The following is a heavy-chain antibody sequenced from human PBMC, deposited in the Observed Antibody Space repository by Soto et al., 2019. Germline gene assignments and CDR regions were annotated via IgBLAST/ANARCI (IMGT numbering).Heavy chain of an antibody. CDR1: GFTFSGSA. CDR2: IRSKVKSYAT. V-gene: IGHV3-73*02. Sequence: EVQLVESGGGLVQPGGSLKLSCAASGFTFSGSAIHWVRQASGKGLEWVGRIRSKVKSYATSYAASVKDRFTISRDDSKNTAYLQMNSLKTEDTAVYFCTRLGANCTDDCYFDYWGQGTLVTVSS. D-gene: IGHD2-8*01. J-gene: IGHJ4*02. CDR3: TRLGANCTDDCYFDY.